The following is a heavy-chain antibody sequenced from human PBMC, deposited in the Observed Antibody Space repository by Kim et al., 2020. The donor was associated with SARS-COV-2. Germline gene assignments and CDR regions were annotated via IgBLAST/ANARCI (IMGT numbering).Heavy chain of an antibody. Sequence: GGSLRLSCAASGFTFSSYDMHWVRQATGKGLEWVSAIGTAGDTYYPGSVKGRFTISRENAKNSLYLQMNSLRAGDTAVYYCARGLLSTYYYGSGSYYLGYYYGMDVGGQGTTVTVSS. CDR1: GFTFSSYD. J-gene: IGHJ6*02. D-gene: IGHD3-10*01. CDR2: IGTAGDT. CDR3: ARGLLSTYYYGSGSYYLGYYYGMDV. V-gene: IGHV3-13*04.